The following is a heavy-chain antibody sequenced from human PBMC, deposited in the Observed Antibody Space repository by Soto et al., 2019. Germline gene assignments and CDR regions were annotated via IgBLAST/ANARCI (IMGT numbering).Heavy chain of an antibody. J-gene: IGHJ5*02. CDR3: TRDASRDSSARGWFDP. D-gene: IGHD6-13*01. CDR2: ISSNSAYI. CDR1: GFTFRSFT. Sequence: SGFTFRSFTMNWVRQAPGKGLEWVSTISSNSAYIYYTDALRGRFTISRDNAKNSLHLQMNSLRAEDTAVYYCTRDASRDSSARGWFDPWGPGTLVTVSS. V-gene: IGHV3-21*01.